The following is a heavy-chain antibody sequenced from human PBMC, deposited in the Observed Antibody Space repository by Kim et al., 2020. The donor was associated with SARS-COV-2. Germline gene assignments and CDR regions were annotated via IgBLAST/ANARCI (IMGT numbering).Heavy chain of an antibody. CDR2: GAST. Sequence: GASTSYAQKFQGRVTMTRDTSTSTVYMELSSLRSEDTAVYYCARDVIMDVWGQGTTVTVSS. D-gene: IGHD2-21*01. V-gene: IGHV1-46*01. J-gene: IGHJ6*02. CDR3: ARDVIMDV.